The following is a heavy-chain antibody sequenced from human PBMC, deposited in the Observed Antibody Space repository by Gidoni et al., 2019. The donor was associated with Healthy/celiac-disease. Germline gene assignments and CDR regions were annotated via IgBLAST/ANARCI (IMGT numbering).Heavy chain of an antibody. V-gene: IGHV4-34*01. CDR3: ARGNGNTPRRGGPMDV. CDR2: INHSGST. D-gene: IGHD3-10*01. CDR1: GGSFSGYY. J-gene: IGHJ6*04. Sequence: QVQLQQWGAGLLKPSETLSLTCAVYGGSFSGYYWSWIRQPPGKGLEWIGEINHSGSTNYNPSLKSRVTISVDTSKNQFSLKLSSVTAADTAVYYCARGNGNTPRRGGPMDVWGKGTTVTVSS.